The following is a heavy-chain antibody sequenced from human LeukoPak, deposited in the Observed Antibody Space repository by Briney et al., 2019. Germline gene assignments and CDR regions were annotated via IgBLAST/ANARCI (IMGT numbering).Heavy chain of an antibody. CDR1: GGSISSYY. J-gene: IGHJ6*03. D-gene: IGHD4-11*01. CDR2: IYYSGST. V-gene: IGHV4-59*01. CDR3: ARGGSTAEHDYSNYYYYYMDV. Sequence: PSETLSLTCTVSGGSISSYYWSWIRQPPGKGLEWIGYIYYSGSTNYNPSLKSRVTISVDTSKNQFSLKLSSVTAADTAVYYCARGGSTAEHDYSNYYYYYMDVWGKGTTVTVSS.